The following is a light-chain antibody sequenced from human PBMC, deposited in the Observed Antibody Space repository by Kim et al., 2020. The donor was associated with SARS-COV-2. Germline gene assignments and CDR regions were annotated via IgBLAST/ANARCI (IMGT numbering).Light chain of an antibody. J-gene: IGLJ3*02. Sequence: VAMGQTARITCGGSSMGAESVHWNQQKPGQAPVLVIYRDRNRPAGIPERFSGSNSGNTATLTISRAQAGDEADYYCHVWDSNTAVFGGGTRLSVL. CDR1: SMGAES. CDR2: RDR. CDR3: HVWDSNTAV. V-gene: IGLV3-9*01.